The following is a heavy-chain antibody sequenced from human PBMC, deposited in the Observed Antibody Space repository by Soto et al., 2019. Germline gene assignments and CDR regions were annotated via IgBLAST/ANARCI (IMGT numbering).Heavy chain of an antibody. CDR3: ARRESIAARPPYYYGMDV. CDR1: GYTFTSYG. J-gene: IGHJ6*02. V-gene: IGHV1-18*04. Sequence: ASVKGSCKASGYTFTSYGIRWVGQAAGQGLEWMGWISAYNGNTNYAQKLQGRVTMTTDTSTSTAYMELRSLRSDDTAVYYCARRESIAARPPYYYGMDVWGQGTTVTVSS. D-gene: IGHD6-6*01. CDR2: ISAYNGNT.